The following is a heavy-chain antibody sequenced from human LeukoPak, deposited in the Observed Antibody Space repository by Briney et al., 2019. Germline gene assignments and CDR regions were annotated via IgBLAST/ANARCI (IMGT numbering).Heavy chain of an antibody. CDR1: GYTFTSYG. CDR2: ISAYNGNT. V-gene: IGHV1-18*04. Sequence: ASVKVSCKASGYTFTSYGISWVRQAPGQGLEWMGWISAYNGNTNYAQKLQGRVTMTTDTSTSTAYMELRSLRSDDTAVYYRARDRSYGQAFDYWGQGTLVTVSS. D-gene: IGHD5-18*01. CDR3: ARDRSYGQAFDY. J-gene: IGHJ4*02.